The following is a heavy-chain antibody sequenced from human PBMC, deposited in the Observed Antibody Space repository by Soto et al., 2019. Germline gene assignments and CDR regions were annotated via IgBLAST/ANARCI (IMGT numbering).Heavy chain of an antibody. CDR1: GFTFSSYA. CDR3: AKDRLWFGESRAQFDY. J-gene: IGHJ4*02. V-gene: IGHV3-23*01. D-gene: IGHD3-10*01. CDR2: ISGGGGST. Sequence: GGSLRLSCAASGFTFSSYAMSWVRQAPGKGLEWVSAISGGGGSTYYTNSVKGRFTISRDNSKNTLFLQMNSLRAEDTAVYYCAKDRLWFGESRAQFDYWGQGTLVTAPQ.